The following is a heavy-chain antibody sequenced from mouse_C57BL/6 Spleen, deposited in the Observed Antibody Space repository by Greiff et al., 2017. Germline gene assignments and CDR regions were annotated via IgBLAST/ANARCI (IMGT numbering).Heavy chain of an antibody. CDR3: TVVDPFAY. D-gene: IGHD1-1*01. CDR1: GYTFTSYT. J-gene: IGHJ3*01. CDR2: INPSSGYT. Sequence: VKLQQSGAELARPGASVKMSCKASGYTFTSYTMHWVKQRPGQGLEWIGYINPSSGYTKYNQKFKDKATLTADKSSSTAYMQLSSLTSEDSAVYYCTVVDPFAYWGQGTLVTVSA. V-gene: IGHV1-4*01.